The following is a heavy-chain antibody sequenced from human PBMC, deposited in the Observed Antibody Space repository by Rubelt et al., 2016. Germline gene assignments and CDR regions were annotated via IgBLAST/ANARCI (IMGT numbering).Heavy chain of an antibody. D-gene: IGHD2-21*02. V-gene: IGHV3-13*01. CDR3: ARGVTDAFDV. J-gene: IGHJ3*01. CDR2: IGTTGDT. CDR1: GFTFSNYD. Sequence: GGGLVQPGGSLRLYSTASGFTFSNYDMHWVRQGTGKGLEWVSGIGTTGDTHYLGSVKGRFTISRENARNSFYLQMNSLGAGDTAVYFCARGVTDAFDVWGQGTMVTVSS.